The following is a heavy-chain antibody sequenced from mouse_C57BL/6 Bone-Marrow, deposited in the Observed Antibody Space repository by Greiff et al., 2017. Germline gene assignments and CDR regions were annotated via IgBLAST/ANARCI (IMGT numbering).Heavy chain of an antibody. CDR1: GFTFTSYW. V-gene: IGHV1-64*01. J-gene: IGHJ2*01. Sequence: QVQLLQPGAELVKPGASVKLSCKASGFTFTSYWMHWVKQRPGQGLEWIGMIHPNSGRTNYNEKFKSKAPLTVDKSSSTAYMQLSSLTSEDSAVYYCARWELFDYWGQGTTLTVSS. D-gene: IGHD4-1*01. CDR2: IHPNSGRT. CDR3: ARWELFDY.